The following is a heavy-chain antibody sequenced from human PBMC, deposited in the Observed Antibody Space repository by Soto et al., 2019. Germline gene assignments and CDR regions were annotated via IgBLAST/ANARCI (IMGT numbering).Heavy chain of an antibody. CDR1: GFTFSSYS. V-gene: IGHV3-21*01. D-gene: IGHD6-13*01. J-gene: IGHJ5*02. CDR2: ISSSSSYI. CDR3: ARDLPLWSSSWNWFDP. Sequence: EVQLVESGGGLVKPGGSLRLSCAASGFTFSSYSMNWVRQAPGKGLEWVSSISSSSSYIYYADSVKGRFTISRDNAKNSLYLQMNSLRAEDTAVYYCARDLPLWSSSWNWFDPWGQGTLVTVSS.